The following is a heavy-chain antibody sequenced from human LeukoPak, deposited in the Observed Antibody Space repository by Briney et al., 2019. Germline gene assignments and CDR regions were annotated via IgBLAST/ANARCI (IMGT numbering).Heavy chain of an antibody. CDR2: ISGSGGST. CDR3: AKEGHSYGYRELNWFDP. CDR1: GFTFSSYA. D-gene: IGHD5-18*01. J-gene: IGHJ5*02. V-gene: IGHV3-23*01. Sequence: GGSLRLSCAASGFTFSSYAMSWVRQAPGKGLEWVSAISGSGGSTYYADSVKGRFTISRDNSKNTLYLQMNSLRAEDTAVYYCAKEGHSYGYRELNWFDPWGQGTLVTVSS.